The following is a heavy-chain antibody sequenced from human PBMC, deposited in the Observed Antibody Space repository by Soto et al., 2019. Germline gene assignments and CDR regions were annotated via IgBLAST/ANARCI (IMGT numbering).Heavy chain of an antibody. Sequence: GGSLRLSCAASGFTFSSYGMNWVRQAPGKGLEWVAVISYDGSNKYYADSVKGRFTISRDNSKNTLYLQMNSLRAEDTALYYCAKDISAGQGYRIFDSWGRGTLVTVSS. CDR3: AKDISAGQGYRIFDS. J-gene: IGHJ4*02. D-gene: IGHD5-18*01. CDR2: ISYDGSNK. CDR1: GFTFSSYG. V-gene: IGHV3-30*18.